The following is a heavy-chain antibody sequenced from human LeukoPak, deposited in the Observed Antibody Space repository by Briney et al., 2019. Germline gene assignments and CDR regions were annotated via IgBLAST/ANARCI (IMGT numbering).Heavy chain of an antibody. V-gene: IGHV4-59*08. CDR3: ARQSPFDYYGSWSPFDY. CDR1: GGSISSYY. CDR2: IYYSGST. Sequence: PSETLSLTCTVSGGSISSYYWSWIRQPPGKGLEWIGYIYYSGSTNYNPSLKSRVTISVDTSKNQFSLKLSSVTAADTAVYYCARQSPFDYYGSWSPFDYWGQGTLVTVSS. D-gene: IGHD3-10*01. J-gene: IGHJ4*02.